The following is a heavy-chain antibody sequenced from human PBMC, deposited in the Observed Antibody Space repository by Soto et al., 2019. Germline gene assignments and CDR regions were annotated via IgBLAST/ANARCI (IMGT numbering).Heavy chain of an antibody. Sequence: GESLKISCKGSGYSFTSYWISWVRQMPGKGLEWMGRIDPSDSYTNYSPSFQGHVTISADKSISTAYLQWSSLKASDTAMYYRARLAGRDGTSRYYYYYGMDVWGQGTTVTVSS. D-gene: IGHD2-15*01. CDR3: ARLAGRDGTSRYYYYYGMDV. V-gene: IGHV5-10-1*01. CDR1: GYSFTSYW. CDR2: IDPSDSYT. J-gene: IGHJ6*02.